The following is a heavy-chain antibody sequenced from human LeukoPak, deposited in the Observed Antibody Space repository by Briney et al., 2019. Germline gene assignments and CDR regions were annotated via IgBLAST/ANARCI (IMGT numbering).Heavy chain of an antibody. CDR3: ARYSGSHYAFDI. CDR1: GGAITDSNYY. Sequence: SETLSLTCTVSGGAITDSNYYWGWIRQPPGEGLEWIGNVYYNGKTFYNESVKSRVTISVDTSKNQFSLKLSSVTAADTALFYCARYSGSHYAFDIWGQGTMVTVSS. CDR2: VYYNGKT. V-gene: IGHV4-39*01. D-gene: IGHD1-26*01. J-gene: IGHJ3*02.